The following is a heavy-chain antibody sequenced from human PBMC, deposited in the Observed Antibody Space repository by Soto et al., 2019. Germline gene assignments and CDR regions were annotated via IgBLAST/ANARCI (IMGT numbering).Heavy chain of an antibody. CDR1: GFTFSSYG. D-gene: IGHD4-17*01. Sequence: PGGSLRLSCAASGFTFSSYGMHWVRQAPGKGLEWVAVISYDGSNKYYADSVKGRFTISRDNSTSTAYMELSSLRSEDTAVYYCARDYGGNSVWGQGTLVTVSS. J-gene: IGHJ4*02. CDR3: ARDYGGNSV. V-gene: IGHV3-30*03. CDR2: ISYDGSNK.